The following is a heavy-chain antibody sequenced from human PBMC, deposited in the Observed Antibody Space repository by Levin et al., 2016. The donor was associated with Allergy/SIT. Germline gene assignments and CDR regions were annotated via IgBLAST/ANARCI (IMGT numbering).Heavy chain of an antibody. CDR3: VKDRGLGNYYYYGMDV. CDR2: ISSNGGST. V-gene: IGHV3-64D*06. CDR1: GFTFSSYA. J-gene: IGHJ6*02. D-gene: IGHD3/OR15-3a*01. Sequence: GESLKISCSASGFTFSSYAMHWVRQAPGKGLEYVSAISSNGGSTYYADSVKGRFTISRDNSKNTLYLQMSSLRAEDTAVYYCVKDRGLGNYYYYGMDVWGQGTTVTVSS.